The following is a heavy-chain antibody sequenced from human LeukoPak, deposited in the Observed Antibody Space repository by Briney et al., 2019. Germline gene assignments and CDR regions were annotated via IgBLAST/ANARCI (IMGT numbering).Heavy chain of an antibody. J-gene: IGHJ4*02. V-gene: IGHV3-7*03. CDR2: IKQDGSEK. CDR3: ARDRDGWYSSSWYDY. CDR1: GFTFSSYW. D-gene: IGHD6-13*01. Sequence: PGGSLRLSCAASGFTFSSYWMSWVRQAPGKGLEWVANIKQDGSEKYYVGSVKGRFTISRDNAKNSLYLQMNSLRAEDTAVYYCARDRDGWYSSSWYDYWGQGTLVTVSS.